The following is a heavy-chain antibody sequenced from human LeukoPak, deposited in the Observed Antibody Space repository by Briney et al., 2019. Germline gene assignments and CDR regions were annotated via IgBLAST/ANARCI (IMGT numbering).Heavy chain of an antibody. J-gene: IGHJ4*02. CDR3: AGDSVDIVATIRTDY. CDR2: ISYDGSNK. CDR1: GFTFSNYD. Sequence: PGGSLRLSCAASGFTFSNYDMHWVRQAPGKGLEWVAFISYDGSNKFYSDSVKGRFTLSRDNSRKTLYLQMNSLSAEDTAVYYCAGDSVDIVATIRTDYWGQGTLVTVSS. D-gene: IGHD5-12*01. V-gene: IGHV3-30*03.